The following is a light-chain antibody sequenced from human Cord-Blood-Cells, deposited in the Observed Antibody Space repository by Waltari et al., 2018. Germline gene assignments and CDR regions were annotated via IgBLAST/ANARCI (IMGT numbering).Light chain of an antibody. CDR3: QQYYSTPYS. J-gene: IGKJ2*03. CDR2: CAS. CDR1: QSVLYSSNNKNY. Sequence: DIVMTQSPDSLAVSLGARATINCKSSQSVLYSSNNKNYLAWYQQKPGQPPKLLIYCASTRECGVPDRFSGSGSGTEFTLTISSLQAEDVAVYYCQQYYSTPYSFGQGTKLEIK. V-gene: IGKV4-1*01.